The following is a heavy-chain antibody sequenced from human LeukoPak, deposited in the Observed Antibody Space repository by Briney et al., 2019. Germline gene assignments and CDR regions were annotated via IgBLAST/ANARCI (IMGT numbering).Heavy chain of an antibody. CDR3: ARDPSLATLDY. CDR2: INPSGGST. J-gene: IGHJ4*02. CDR1: GYTFTSYY. Sequence: ASVKVSCKASGYTFTSYYMHWARQAPGQGLEWMGIINPSGGSTSYAQKFQGRVTMTRDMSTSTVYMELSSLRSEDTAVYYCARDPSLATLDYWGQGTLVTVSS. V-gene: IGHV1-46*01.